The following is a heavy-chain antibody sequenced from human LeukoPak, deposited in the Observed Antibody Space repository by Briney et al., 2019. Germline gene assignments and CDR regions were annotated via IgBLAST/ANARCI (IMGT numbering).Heavy chain of an antibody. D-gene: IGHD2-15*01. V-gene: IGHV7-4-1*02. CDR2: INTNTGNP. CDR3: ARDLYGVAAPRDDY. Sequence: ASVKVSCKASGYTFTNYAINWVRQAPGQGLEWMGWINTNTGNPTYAQGFTGRFVFSLDTSVSTAYLQISSLKAEDTAVYYCARDLYGVAAPRDDYWGQGTLVTVSS. CDR1: GYTFTNYA. J-gene: IGHJ4*02.